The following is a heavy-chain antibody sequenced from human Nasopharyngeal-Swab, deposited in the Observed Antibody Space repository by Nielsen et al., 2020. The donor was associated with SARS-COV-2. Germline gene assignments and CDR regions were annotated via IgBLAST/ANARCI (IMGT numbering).Heavy chain of an antibody. J-gene: IGHJ6*02. CDR2: IYYSGST. V-gene: IGHV4-31*03. D-gene: IGHD3-9*01. CDR3: ARYWVRYYDILTGYSSAFGMDV. Sequence: SETLSLTCTVSGGSISSGGYYWSWIRQHPGKGLEWIGYIYYSGSTYYNQSLKSRVTISVDTSKNQFSLKLSSVTAADTTVYYCARYWVRYYDILTGYSSAFGMDVWGQGTTVTVSS. CDR1: GGSISSGGYY.